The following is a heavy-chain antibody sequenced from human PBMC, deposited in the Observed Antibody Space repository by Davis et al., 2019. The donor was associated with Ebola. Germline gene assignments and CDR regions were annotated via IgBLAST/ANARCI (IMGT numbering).Heavy chain of an antibody. CDR1: GGSFSGYY. J-gene: IGHJ6*03. CDR3: ARVLSYGDYCYYYYMDV. Sequence: PSETLSLTCAVYGGSFSGYYWSWIRQPPGKGLEWIGEINHSGSTNYNPSLKSRVTISVDTSKNQFSLKLSSVTAADTAVYYCARVLSYGDYCYYYYMDVWGKGTTVTVSS. CDR2: INHSGST. V-gene: IGHV4-34*01. D-gene: IGHD4-17*01.